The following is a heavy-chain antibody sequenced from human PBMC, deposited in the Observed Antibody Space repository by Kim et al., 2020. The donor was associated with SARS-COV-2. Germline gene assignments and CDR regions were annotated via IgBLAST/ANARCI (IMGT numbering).Heavy chain of an antibody. V-gene: IGHV3-30*04. CDR1: GCTFSSYA. Sequence: GGSLRLSCAASGCTFSSYAMHWVRQAPGKGLEGVAVISYYGSNKYYADSVTGRFTISRDNSKHTLYLQMNSLRAEETAVYYCARDVRANPPTYYYGMDVWGQRTTVTVSS. CDR2: ISYYGSNK. CDR3: ARDVRANPPTYYYGMDV. J-gene: IGHJ6*02. D-gene: IGHD1-26*01.